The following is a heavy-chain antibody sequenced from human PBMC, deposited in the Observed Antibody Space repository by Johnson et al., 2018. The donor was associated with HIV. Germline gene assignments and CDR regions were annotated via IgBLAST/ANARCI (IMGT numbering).Heavy chain of an antibody. Sequence: VQLVESGGGLVKPGGSLRLSCAASGFTFNNAWMNWVRQAPGKGLEWGGRIKSKTDGGTTDYAAPVKGRFTISRDDSKNTLYLHMSSLRAGDTAVYYCARGTEFGGWINAFDIWGQGTMVTVSS. D-gene: IGHD3-16*01. CDR3: ARGTEFGGWINAFDI. CDR2: IKSKTDGGTT. CDR1: GFTFNNAW. V-gene: IGHV3-15*01. J-gene: IGHJ3*02.